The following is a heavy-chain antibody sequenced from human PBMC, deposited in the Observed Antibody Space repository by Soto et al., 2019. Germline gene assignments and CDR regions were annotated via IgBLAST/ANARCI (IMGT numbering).Heavy chain of an antibody. D-gene: IGHD5-12*01. J-gene: IGHJ2*01. CDR3: AIGNHRWLQWWYFDL. V-gene: IGHV1-69*12. CDR2: IIPIFGTA. CDR1: GGTVSSYT. Sequence: QVQLVQSGAEVKKPGSSVTVSCKASGGTVSSYTISWVRQAPGQGLEGMGGIIPIFGTANYAQKFQGRVTITAAESTRTAYMELSSLRSEDTAVYYCAIGNHRWLQWWYFDLWGRGTLVTVSS.